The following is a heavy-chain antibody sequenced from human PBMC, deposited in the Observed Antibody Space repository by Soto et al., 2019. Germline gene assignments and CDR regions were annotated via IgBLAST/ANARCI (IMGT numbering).Heavy chain of an antibody. J-gene: IGHJ6*03. CDR1: GGTLSSYT. CDR3: ARDGGSSHYYYMDV. V-gene: IGHV1-69*04. CDR2: IIPILGIA. D-gene: IGHD2-15*01. Sequence: PVKGSCKASGGTLSSYTISWGRQAPGQGLEWMGRIIPILGIANYAQKFQGRVTITADKSTSTAYTELSSLRSEDTAVYYCARDGGSSHYYYMDVWGKGTTVTVSS.